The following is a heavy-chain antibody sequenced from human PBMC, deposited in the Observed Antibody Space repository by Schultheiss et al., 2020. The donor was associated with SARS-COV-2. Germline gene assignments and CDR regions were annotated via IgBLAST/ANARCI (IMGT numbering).Heavy chain of an antibody. D-gene: IGHD3-3*01. CDR1: EFTFSDYY. J-gene: IGHJ4*02. Sequence: GGSLRLSCAASEFTFSDYYINWVRQAPGKGLEWVSSITSSSTIYYADSVKGRFTISRDNSKNTLYLQMNSLRSEDTAVYYCARLNPFGVVAFDYWGQGTLVTVSS. CDR2: ITSSSTI. CDR3: ARLNPFGVVAFDY. V-gene: IGHV3-69-1*01.